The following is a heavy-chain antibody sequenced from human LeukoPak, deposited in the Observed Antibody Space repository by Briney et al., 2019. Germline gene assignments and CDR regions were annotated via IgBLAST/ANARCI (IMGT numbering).Heavy chain of an antibody. D-gene: IGHD6-13*01. J-gene: IGHJ2*01. V-gene: IGHV3-21*01. CDR1: GFTISSYS. CDR2: ISSSSSYI. CDR3: ARGAAGGSRYFDL. Sequence: GGSLRLSCAASGFTISSYSMNWVRQAPGKGLEWVSSISSSSSYIYYADSVKGRFTISRDNAKNSLYLQMNSLRAEDTAVYYCARGAAGGSRYFDLWGRGTLVTVSS.